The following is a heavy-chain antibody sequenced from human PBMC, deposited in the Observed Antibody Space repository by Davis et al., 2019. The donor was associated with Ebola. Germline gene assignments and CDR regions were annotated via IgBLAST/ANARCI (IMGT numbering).Heavy chain of an antibody. J-gene: IGHJ6*02. CDR2: ISWNSGSI. CDR1: GFTFDDYA. D-gene: IGHD4-11*01. Sequence: PGGSLRLSCAASGFTFDDYAMHWVRQAPGKGLEWVSGISWNSGSIGYADSVKGRFTISRDNAKNSLYLQMNSLRAEDTAVYYCARVPSTVTYYYYGMDVWGQGTTVTVSS. CDR3: ARVPSTVTYYYYGMDV. V-gene: IGHV3-9*01.